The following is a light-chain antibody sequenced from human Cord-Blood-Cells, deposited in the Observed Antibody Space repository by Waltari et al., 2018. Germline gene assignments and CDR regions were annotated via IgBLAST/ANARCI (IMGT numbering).Light chain of an antibody. CDR1: QSVSSSY. V-gene: IGKV3-20*01. Sequence: EIVLTQSPGTLSLSPGERXXXXXRARQSVSSSYLAWYQQKPGQAPRLLIYGASSRATGIPDRFSGSGSGTDFNLTISRLAPEDFAVYYCQQYGSSPRFTFGPGTKVDIK. CDR2: GAS. CDR3: QQYGSSPRFT. J-gene: IGKJ3*01.